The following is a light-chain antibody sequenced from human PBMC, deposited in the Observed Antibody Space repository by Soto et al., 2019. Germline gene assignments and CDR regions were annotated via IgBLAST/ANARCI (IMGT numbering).Light chain of an antibody. V-gene: IGKV3-11*01. CDR2: DAS. J-gene: IGKJ2*01. Sequence: EIVLTQSPATLSLSPGERATLSCRASQSVSSYLAWYQQKPGQAPRLLIYDASNRATRIPARFRGSGSGTDFTLTISSLEPEDVAVYYCQQRSNWPPYTFGQGTTLEIK. CDR1: QSVSSY. CDR3: QQRSNWPPYT.